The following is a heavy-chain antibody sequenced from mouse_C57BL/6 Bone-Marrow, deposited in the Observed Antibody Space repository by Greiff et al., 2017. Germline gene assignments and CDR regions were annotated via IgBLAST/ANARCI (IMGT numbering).Heavy chain of an antibody. J-gene: IGHJ3*01. D-gene: IGHD1-1*01. CDR2: IDPEDGDT. CDR1: GFNIKDYY. CDR3: TTGLLRSAWFAY. Sequence: EVQLQQSGAELVRPGASVKLSCTASGFNIKDYYMHWVKQRPEQGLEWIGRIDPEDGDTEYAPKLQGKATMTADTASNTAYLQLSSLTSDDTAVYYCTTGLLRSAWFAYWGQGTLVTVSA. V-gene: IGHV14-1*01.